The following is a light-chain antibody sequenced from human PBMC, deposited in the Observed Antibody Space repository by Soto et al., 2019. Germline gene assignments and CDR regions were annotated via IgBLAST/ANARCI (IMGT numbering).Light chain of an antibody. CDR3: QQYGSSSTWT. Sequence: ESVLTQSPGTLSLSPGERATLSCRASQSVSSNYLAWYQQKPGQAPRLLIYGASTRATGIPDRFSGSGSGTDFTLTISRLEPEDSAVYYCQQYGSSSTWTFGQGTKVEIK. CDR1: QSVSSNY. V-gene: IGKV3-20*01. CDR2: GAS. J-gene: IGKJ1*01.